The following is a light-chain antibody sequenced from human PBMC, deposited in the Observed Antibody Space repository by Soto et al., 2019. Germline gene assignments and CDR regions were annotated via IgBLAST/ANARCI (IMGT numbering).Light chain of an antibody. Sequence: EIVMTQSPATLSVSPGESATLSRRASQSISFNYLAWYHQKPGQAPRLLIHGASTRATGFPARFSGSGSGTDFTLTISSLQSEDFAVYYCQQYNNWPWTFGQGTKVDIK. J-gene: IGKJ1*01. V-gene: IGKV3-15*01. CDR2: GAS. CDR1: QSISFNY. CDR3: QQYNNWPWT.